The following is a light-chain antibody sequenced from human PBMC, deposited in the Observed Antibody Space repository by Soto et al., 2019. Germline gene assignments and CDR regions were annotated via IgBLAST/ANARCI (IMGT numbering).Light chain of an antibody. V-gene: IGKV3-20*01. CDR1: QSVSSSY. J-gene: IGKJ1*01. Sequence: EIVLTQSPGTLSLSPGDSATLSCRASQSVSSSYLAWYQQKTGQAPRILIYGESSRATGIPDRLSGSGSGTDLNLTISRLEPEDFAVYYCQQYGSSPRTCGQGTKVDIK. CDR2: GES. CDR3: QQYGSSPRT.